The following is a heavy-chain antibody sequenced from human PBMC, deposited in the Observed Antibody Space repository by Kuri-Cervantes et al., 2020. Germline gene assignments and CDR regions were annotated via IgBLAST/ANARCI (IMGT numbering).Heavy chain of an antibody. CDR3: ATWAITFGGVIVLDV. CDR1: GYTFTSYY. J-gene: IGHJ6*02. D-gene: IGHD3-16*02. Sequence: ASVKVSCKASGYTFTSYYMHWVRQAPGQGLEWMGIINPSGGSTSYAQKFQGRVTMTRDTSTSTVYMELSSLRSEDTAVYYCATWAITFGGVIVLDVWGQGTTVTVSS. CDR2: INPSGGST. V-gene: IGHV1-46*01.